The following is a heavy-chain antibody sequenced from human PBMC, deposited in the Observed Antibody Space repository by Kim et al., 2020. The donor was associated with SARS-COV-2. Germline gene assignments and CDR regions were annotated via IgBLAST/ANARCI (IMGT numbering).Heavy chain of an antibody. CDR2: GGTT. CDR3: ANPRQPDY. J-gene: IGHJ4*02. Sequence: GGTTTYADSVRGRFTVSRDNSKNTLYLQMSSLRAEDTAIYYCANPRQPDYWGQGTLVTVSS. V-gene: IGHV3-23*01. D-gene: IGHD6-13*01.